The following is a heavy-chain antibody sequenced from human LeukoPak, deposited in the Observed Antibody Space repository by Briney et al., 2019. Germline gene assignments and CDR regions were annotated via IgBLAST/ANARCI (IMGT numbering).Heavy chain of an antibody. CDR2: INHSGST. Sequence: SETLSLTCVVYGGSFSAYYWSWIRQPPGKGLEWVAEINHSGSTNYSPSLKSRVTISVDTSKHQFSLKLSSVTAADTAVYYCARHGYGDDVGNWFDPWGQGTLVSVSS. D-gene: IGHD2-2*03. V-gene: IGHV4-34*01. CDR3: ARHGYGDDVGNWFDP. CDR1: GGSFSAYY. J-gene: IGHJ5*02.